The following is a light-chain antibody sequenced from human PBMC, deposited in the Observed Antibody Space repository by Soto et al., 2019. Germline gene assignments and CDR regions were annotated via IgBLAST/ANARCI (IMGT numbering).Light chain of an antibody. V-gene: IGKV3-15*01. CDR1: QSVSIN. CDR3: QQYNNWPLT. CDR2: GAS. Sequence: EIVMTHSPATLSVSPGERATLSCRASQSVSINLAWYQQKPGQAPRLLIYGASTRATGIPSRFSGSGSGTEFTLTISSLQSEDFAVYYCQQYNNWPLTFGGGTKVEIK. J-gene: IGKJ4*01.